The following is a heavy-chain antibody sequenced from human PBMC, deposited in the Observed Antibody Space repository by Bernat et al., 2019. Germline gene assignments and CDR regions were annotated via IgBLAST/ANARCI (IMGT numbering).Heavy chain of an antibody. Sequence: QVQLQESGPGLVKPSETLSLTCTVSGGSISSYYWSWIRQPPGKGLEWIGYIYYSGSTNYNPSLKSRVTISVDTSRSQCSLKLSTGTAADTAVYYWARQTRLYEAAASFSDAFDTRGQGTMVTVCS. CDR1: GGSISSYY. CDR3: ARQTRLYEAAASFSDAFDT. D-gene: IGHD6-13*01. J-gene: IGHJ3*02. V-gene: IGHV4-59*08. CDR2: IYYSGST.